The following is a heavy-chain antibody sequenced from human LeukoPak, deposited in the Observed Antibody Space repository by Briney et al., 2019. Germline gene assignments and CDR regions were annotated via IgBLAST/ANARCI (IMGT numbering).Heavy chain of an antibody. V-gene: IGHV1-2*06. Sequence: ASVKVSFTASGYTFTDYYLHWVRQAPGQGLDWMGRIIPNSGGTDYAQRFQGRITMTSDTSIYTVYMELRSLRSDDTAVYYCVRKYDSAYVPWGQGTLVIVSS. CDR1: GYTFTDYY. D-gene: IGHD5-12*01. CDR3: VRKYDSAYVP. J-gene: IGHJ5*02. CDR2: IIPNSGGT.